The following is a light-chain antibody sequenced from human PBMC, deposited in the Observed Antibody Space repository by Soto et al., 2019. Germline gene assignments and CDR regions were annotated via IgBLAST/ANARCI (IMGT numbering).Light chain of an antibody. J-gene: IGLJ1*01. CDR1: SSNIGAGYD. V-gene: IGLV1-40*01. CDR2: ANS. CDR3: QSYDSSPSGYV. Sequence: QSVLTQPPSVSGAPGQRVTISCTGSSSNIGAGYDVHWYQQLPGTAPKLLIYANSNRHAGVPDRFSASKSGTSASLAITGLQAEDEADYYCQSYDSSPSGYVFGTGTKVTVL.